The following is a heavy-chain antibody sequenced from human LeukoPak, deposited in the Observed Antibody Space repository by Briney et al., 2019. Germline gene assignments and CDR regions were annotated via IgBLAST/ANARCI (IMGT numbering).Heavy chain of an antibody. Sequence: SETLSLTCTVSGGSISSGSYYWSWIRQSAGKGLEWIGRIYAAETDFNPSLKSRLTMSIDTSKNQFSLKLRSVTAADTAVYYCARHQGWLQWEYWGQGTLVTVSS. CDR1: GGSISSGSYY. D-gene: IGHD5-24*01. V-gene: IGHV4-61*02. CDR2: IYAAET. J-gene: IGHJ4*02. CDR3: ARHQGWLQWEY.